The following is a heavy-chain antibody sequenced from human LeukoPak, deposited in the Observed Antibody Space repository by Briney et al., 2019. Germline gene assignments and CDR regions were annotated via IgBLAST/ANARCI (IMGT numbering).Heavy chain of an antibody. Sequence: GESLKISCKGSGYSFTSYWIGWVRHMPGKGLEWMGIIYPGDSDTRYSPSFQGQVTISADKSISTAYLQWSSLKASDTAMYYCARYSTVSGDAFDIWGQGTMVTVSS. J-gene: IGHJ3*02. V-gene: IGHV5-51*01. CDR2: IYPGDSDT. CDR1: GYSFTSYW. CDR3: ARYSTVSGDAFDI. D-gene: IGHD6-13*01.